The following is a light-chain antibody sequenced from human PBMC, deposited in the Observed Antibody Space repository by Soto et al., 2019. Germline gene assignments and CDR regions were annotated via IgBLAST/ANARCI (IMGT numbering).Light chain of an antibody. Sequence: EIVLTQSPGTLSLVPGQRATLSCRASQSVRSSFLAWLQQKPGQPPRLLIYGSSIRAPGIPVRFSGSGSGTDFTLTISRLEPEDFAVYYCQQYHRSPRTFGQGTKVEIK. CDR3: QQYHRSPRT. J-gene: IGKJ1*01. V-gene: IGKV3-20*01. CDR2: GSS. CDR1: QSVRSSF.